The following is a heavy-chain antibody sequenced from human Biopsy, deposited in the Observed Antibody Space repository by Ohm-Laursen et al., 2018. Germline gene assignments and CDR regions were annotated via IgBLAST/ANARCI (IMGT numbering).Heavy chain of an antibody. CDR3: ARMEQPHDY. D-gene: IGHD6-13*01. Sequence: ASVKVSCKSSGYPFSNYYLFWVRQAPGQGLEWMGRINPNSGDTVFARNFQGRVTMTRDTAISTVYMDLRNLRPDDTAVYFCARMEQPHDYWGQGTLVTVSS. J-gene: IGHJ4*02. CDR1: GYPFSNYY. V-gene: IGHV1-2*06. CDR2: INPNSGDT.